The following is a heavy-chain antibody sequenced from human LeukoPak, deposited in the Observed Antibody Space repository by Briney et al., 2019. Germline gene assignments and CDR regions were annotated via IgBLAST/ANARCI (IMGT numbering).Heavy chain of an antibody. CDR2: ISYDGSNK. CDR1: GFTFSSYG. D-gene: IGHD6-19*01. Sequence: GGSLRLSCAASGFTFSSYGMHWVRQAPGKGLEWVAVISYDGSNKYYADSVKGRLTISRDNSKNTLYLQMNSLRAEDTAVYYCAKAQYSSGWYSLRYYYYYMDVWGKGTTVTVSS. CDR3: AKAQYSSGWYSLRYYYYYMDV. J-gene: IGHJ6*03. V-gene: IGHV3-30*18.